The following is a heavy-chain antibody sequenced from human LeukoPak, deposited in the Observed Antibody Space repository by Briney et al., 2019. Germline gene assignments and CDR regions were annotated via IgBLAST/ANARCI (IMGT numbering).Heavy chain of an antibody. J-gene: IGHJ3*02. CDR2: ISTSGSTI. CDR3: ARDRDCSTTNCYRYAFDI. Sequence: GESLRLSCAASGFTFSSYEMNWVRQAPGKGLEWVSYISTSGSTIYYADSVKGRFTISRDNAKNSLDLQMNSLRAEDTAVYYCARDRDCSTTNCYRYAFDIWGQGTMVTVSS. CDR1: GFTFSSYE. D-gene: IGHD2-2*01. V-gene: IGHV3-48*03.